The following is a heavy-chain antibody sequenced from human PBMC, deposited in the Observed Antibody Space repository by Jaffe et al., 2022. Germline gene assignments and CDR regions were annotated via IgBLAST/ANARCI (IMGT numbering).Heavy chain of an antibody. Sequence: QVQLQESGPGLVKPSGTLSLTCAVSGGSISSSNWWSWVRQPPGKGLEWIGEIYHSGSTNYNPSLKSRVTISVDKSKNQFSLKLSSVTAADTAVYYCARDGIMITFGGVIVNSAFDIWGQGTMVTVSS. CDR2: IYHSGST. D-gene: IGHD3-16*02. CDR3: ARDGIMITFGGVIVNSAFDI. CDR1: GGSISSSNW. J-gene: IGHJ3*02. V-gene: IGHV4-4*02.